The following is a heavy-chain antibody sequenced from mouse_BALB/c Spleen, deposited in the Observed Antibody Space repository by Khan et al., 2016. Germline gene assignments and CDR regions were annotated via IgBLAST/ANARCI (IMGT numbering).Heavy chain of an antibody. Sequence: EVQLVESGGGLVQPGGSLRLSCATSGFTFTDYYMSWVRQPPGKALEWLGFIRNKANGYTTEYSASVKGRFTISRDNSQSSLYLQMNTLRAEDSATYYCARDSHGYDYWGQGTTLTVSS. V-gene: IGHV7-3*02. J-gene: IGHJ2*01. D-gene: IGHD2-2*01. CDR2: IRNKANGYTT. CDR1: GFTFTDYY. CDR3: ARDSHGYDY.